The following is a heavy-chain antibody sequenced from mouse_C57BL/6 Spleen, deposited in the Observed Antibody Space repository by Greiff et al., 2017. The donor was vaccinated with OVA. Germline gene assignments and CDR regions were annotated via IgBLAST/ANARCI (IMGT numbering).Heavy chain of an antibody. D-gene: IGHD1-1*01. CDR2: IDPSDSYT. Sequence: QVQLQQPGAELVMPGASVKLSCKASGYTFTSYWMHWVKQRPGQGLEWIGEIDPSDSYTNYNQKFKGKSTLTVDKSSSTAYMQLSSLTSEDSAVYYCARSLLTTVVAPYAMDYWGQGTSVTVSS. CDR3: ARSLLTTVVAPYAMDY. J-gene: IGHJ4*01. CDR1: GYTFTSYW. V-gene: IGHV1-69*01.